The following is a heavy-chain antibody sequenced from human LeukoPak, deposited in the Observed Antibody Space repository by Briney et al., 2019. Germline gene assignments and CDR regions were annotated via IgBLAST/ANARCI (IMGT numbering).Heavy chain of an antibody. V-gene: IGHV4-59*13. CDR1: GGSISSYY. CDR3: ARVGCSSTSCYSWFDP. J-gene: IGHJ5*02. D-gene: IGHD2-2*02. CDR2: IYYSGST. Sequence: SETLSLTCTVSGGSISSYYWSWIRQPPGKGLEWIGYIYYSGSTNYNPSLKSRVTISVDTSTNQFSLKLSSVTAADTAVYYCARVGCSSTSCYSWFDPWGQGTLATVSS.